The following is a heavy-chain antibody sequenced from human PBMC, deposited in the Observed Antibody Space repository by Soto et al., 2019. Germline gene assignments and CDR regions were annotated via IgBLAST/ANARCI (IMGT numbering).Heavy chain of an antibody. Sequence: QVQVVESGGGVVQPGRSLRLSCAASGFTFSSFGMHWVRQAPGKGLEWVSLIWYDGSKKSYGDSVKGRFTISRDNSSNTVYLQMNSLRSDVTAVYYCARDASYYSLWSGYYPSRNGMDVWGQGTTVTVSS. D-gene: IGHD3-3*01. CDR1: GFTFSSFG. V-gene: IGHV3-33*01. CDR2: IWYDGSKK. CDR3: ARDASYYSLWSGYYPSRNGMDV. J-gene: IGHJ6*02.